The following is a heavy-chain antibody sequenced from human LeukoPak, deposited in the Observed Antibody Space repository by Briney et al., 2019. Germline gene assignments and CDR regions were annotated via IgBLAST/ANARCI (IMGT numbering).Heavy chain of an antibody. Sequence: GGSLRLSCAASGFTFSSYSMNWVRQAPGKGLEWVSSIGSSSSYIYYADSVKGRFTISRDNAKNSLYLQMNSLRAEDTAVYYCAREFRGSYSGDFDYWGQGTLVTVSS. CDR3: AREFRGSYSGDFDY. CDR2: IGSSSSYI. V-gene: IGHV3-21*01. D-gene: IGHD1-26*01. J-gene: IGHJ4*02. CDR1: GFTFSSYS.